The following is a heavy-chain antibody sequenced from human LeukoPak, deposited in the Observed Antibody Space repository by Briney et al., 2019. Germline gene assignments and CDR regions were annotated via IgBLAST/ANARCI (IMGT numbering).Heavy chain of an antibody. V-gene: IGHV4-34*01. D-gene: IGHD3-22*01. J-gene: IGHJ3*02. CDR2: INHSGST. CDR1: GGSFIGYY. Sequence: KPSETLSLTCAVYGGSFIGYYWSWIRQPPGKGLEWIGEINHSGSTNYNPSLKSRVTISVDTSKNQFSLKLSSVTAADTAEYYCASGPMVIKAFDIWGQGTMVTVSS. CDR3: ASGPMVIKAFDI.